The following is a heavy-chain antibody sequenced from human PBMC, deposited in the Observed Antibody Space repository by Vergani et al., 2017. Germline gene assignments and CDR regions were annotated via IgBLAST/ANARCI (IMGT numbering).Heavy chain of an antibody. CDR2: ISDTGGST. CDR3: AKDPGVGARFEDY. Sequence: EVQLLESGGGLVQPGGSLRLSCAASGFTFSSYAMSWVRQAPGKGLEWVSVISDTGGSTYYADSVKGRFTISRDNFKNTLYLIMNSLRAEDTAVYYCAKDPGVGARFEDYWGQGTLVTVSS. V-gene: IGHV3-23*01. D-gene: IGHD3-16*01. CDR1: GFTFSSYA. J-gene: IGHJ4*02.